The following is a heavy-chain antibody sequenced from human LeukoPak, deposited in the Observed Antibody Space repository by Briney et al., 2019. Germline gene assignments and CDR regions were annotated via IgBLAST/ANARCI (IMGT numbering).Heavy chain of an antibody. CDR2: INPNSGGT. Sequence: ASVKVSCKASGYTFTGYYMHWVRQAPGQGLEWMGWINPNSGGTNYAQKFQGRVTMTTDTSTSTAYMELRSLRSDDTAVYYCAREYTAMEPADYWGQGTLVTVSS. V-gene: IGHV1-2*02. CDR3: AREYTAMEPADY. CDR1: GYTFTGYY. J-gene: IGHJ4*02. D-gene: IGHD5-18*01.